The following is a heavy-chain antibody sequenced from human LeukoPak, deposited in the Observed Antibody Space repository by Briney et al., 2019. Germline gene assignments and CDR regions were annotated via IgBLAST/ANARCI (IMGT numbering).Heavy chain of an antibody. CDR3: ARVGRLQYGDYVAFDY. V-gene: IGHV3-11*01. CDR1: GFTFSKAW. CDR2: ISVGGTTM. Sequence: PGGSLRLSCAASGFTFSKAWMSWVRQAPGKGLEWVSYISVGGTTMYYADSVKGRFTLSRDNAKNSLYLQMNSLRAEDTAVYYCARVGRLQYGDYVAFDYWGQGALVTVSS. D-gene: IGHD4-17*01. J-gene: IGHJ4*02.